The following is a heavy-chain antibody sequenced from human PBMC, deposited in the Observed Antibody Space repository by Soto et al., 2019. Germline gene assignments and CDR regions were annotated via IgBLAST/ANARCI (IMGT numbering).Heavy chain of an antibody. CDR3: ATEGGYPGSNFYGAY. V-gene: IGHV3-15*01. Sequence: EAQLVESGGGLVEPGGSIRLSCVASGFTFTKAYMTWVRQAPGQGLEWVGRIKGSHAGGTTDYATSVKGRFTISRDDSKNTLYLQMNSLKTEDTSVYYCATEGGYPGSNFYGAYWGQGTLVTVSS. CDR2: IKGSHAGGTT. CDR1: GFTFTKAY. D-gene: IGHD1-26*01. J-gene: IGHJ4*02.